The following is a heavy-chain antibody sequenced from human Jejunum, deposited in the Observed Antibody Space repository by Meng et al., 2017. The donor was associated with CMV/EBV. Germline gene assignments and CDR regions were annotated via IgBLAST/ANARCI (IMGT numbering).Heavy chain of an antibody. V-gene: IGHV3-7*01. CDR2: IKQDGSET. Sequence: MSGVRQAAGKGLEWVANIKQDGSETYYVDSVKGRFTVSRDNAKNSVYLQMNSLRAEDTAVYYCVRDRFSGYCTGSSCPGVYYGMDVWGQGTTVTVSS. D-gene: IGHD2-15*01. J-gene: IGHJ6*02. CDR3: VRDRFSGYCTGSSCPGVYYGMDV.